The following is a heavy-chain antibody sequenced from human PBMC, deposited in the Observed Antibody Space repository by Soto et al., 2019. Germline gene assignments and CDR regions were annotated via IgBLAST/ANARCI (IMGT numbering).Heavy chain of an antibody. CDR1: GGSVSSGSYY. V-gene: IGHV4-61*01. D-gene: IGHD1-26*01. CDR3: ARGGEELYPQNWFDP. J-gene: IGHJ5*02. Sequence: QVQLQESGPGLVKPSETLSLTCTVSGGSVSSGSYYWSWIRQPPGKGLEWIGYIYYSGSTNYNPSLKSRVTISVDTSKNQCSLKLSSVTAADTAVYYCARGGEELYPQNWFDPWGQGTLVTVSS. CDR2: IYYSGST.